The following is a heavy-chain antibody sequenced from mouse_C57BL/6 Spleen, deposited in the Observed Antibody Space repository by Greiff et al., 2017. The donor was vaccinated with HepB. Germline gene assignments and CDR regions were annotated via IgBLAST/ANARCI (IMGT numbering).Heavy chain of an antibody. V-gene: IGHV1-82*01. J-gene: IGHJ2*01. CDR1: GYAFSSSW. CDR2: IYPGDGDT. Sequence: VKLLESGPELVKPGASVKISCKASGYAFSSSWMNWVKQRPGKGLEWIGRIYPGDGDTNYNGKFKGKATLTADKSSSTAYMQLSSLTSEDSAVYFCAGKYGSSYVLDYWGQGTTLTVSS. CDR3: AGKYGSSYVLDY. D-gene: IGHD1-1*01.